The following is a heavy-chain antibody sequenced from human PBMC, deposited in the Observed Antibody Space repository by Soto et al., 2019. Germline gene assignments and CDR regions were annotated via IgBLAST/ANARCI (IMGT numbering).Heavy chain of an antibody. V-gene: IGHV3-30-3*01. J-gene: IGHJ6*02. CDR2: ISYDGSNK. D-gene: IGHD5-18*01. CDR3: ARATTDDVDTAMAYYGMDV. Sequence: GGSLRLSCAASGFTFSSYAMHWVRQAPGKGLEWVAVISYDGSNKYYADSVKGRFTISRDNSKNTLYLQMNSLRAEDTAVYYCARATTDDVDTAMAYYGMDVWGQGTTVTVSS. CDR1: GFTFSSYA.